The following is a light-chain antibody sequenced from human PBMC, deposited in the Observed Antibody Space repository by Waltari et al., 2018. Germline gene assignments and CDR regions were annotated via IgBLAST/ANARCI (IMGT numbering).Light chain of an antibody. Sequence: QSALTQPRSVSGSPGQSVTISCTGTSSDIGGSDYVSWYQQHPGKAPKLGIYAVNKRPSGVPGHFSGSKAGNTASLTISGLQAEDEADYFCCSFAGSQTVIFGGGTRLTVL. CDR3: CSFAGSQTVI. CDR2: AVN. V-gene: IGLV2-11*01. J-gene: IGLJ2*01. CDR1: SSDIGGSDY.